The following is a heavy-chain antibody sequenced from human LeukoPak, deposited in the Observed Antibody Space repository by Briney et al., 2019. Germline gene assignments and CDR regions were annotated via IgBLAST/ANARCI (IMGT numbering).Heavy chain of an antibody. J-gene: IGHJ4*02. CDR3: ARGPPWLRQFDY. CDR2: INHSGST. CDR1: GGSFSGYY. Sequence: SETLSLTCAVYGGSFSGYYWSWIRQAPGKGLEWIGEINHSGSTNYNPSLKSRVTISVDTSKNQFSLKLSSVTAADTAVYYCARGPPWLRQFDYWGQGTLVTVSS. V-gene: IGHV4-34*01. D-gene: IGHD5-12*01.